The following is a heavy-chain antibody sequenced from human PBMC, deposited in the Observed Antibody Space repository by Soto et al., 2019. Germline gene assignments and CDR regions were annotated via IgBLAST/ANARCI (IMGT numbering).Heavy chain of an antibody. CDR2: IFYSGST. Sequence: SETLSLTCNVSGGSISNSYWSWIRQPPGKGLEWIGHIFYSGSTNYNPSLKSRLTIFLDTSKNQFSLKMRSVTAADTAVYYCARFSAFTNTYTTFYYFDFWGQGTLVTVSS. D-gene: IGHD3-16*01. J-gene: IGHJ4*02. CDR1: GGSISNSY. V-gene: IGHV4-59*01. CDR3: ARFSAFTNTYTTFYYFDF.